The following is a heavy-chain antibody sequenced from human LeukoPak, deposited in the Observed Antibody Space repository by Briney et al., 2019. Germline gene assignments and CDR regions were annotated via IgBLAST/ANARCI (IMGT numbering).Heavy chain of an antibody. Sequence: GGSLRLSCAASGSTFSSYAMSWVRQAPGKGLEWVSAISGSGGSTYYADSVKGRFTISRDNSKNTLYLQMNSLRAEDTAVYYCARIHHSSSWYFVDWGQGTLVTVSS. D-gene: IGHD6-13*01. V-gene: IGHV3-23*01. CDR1: GSTFSSYA. CDR3: ARIHHSSSWYFVD. CDR2: ISGSGGST. J-gene: IGHJ4*02.